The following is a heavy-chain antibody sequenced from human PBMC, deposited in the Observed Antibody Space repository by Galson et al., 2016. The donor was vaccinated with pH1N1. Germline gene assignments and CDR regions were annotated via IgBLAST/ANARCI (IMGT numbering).Heavy chain of an antibody. CDR3: ARDGGAYGGAGQDKYFDT. CDR1: GGSISSRNW. J-gene: IGHJ5*02. D-gene: IGHD4-23*01. V-gene: IGHV4-4*02. Sequence: ETLSLTCAVSGGSISSRNWWSWVRQPPGQGLEWIGEIYHIGGTNYNPSPKSRVTISLDDSKNHFSLNLASVTAADTGVDYCARDGGAYGGAGQDKYFDTWGQGTLVTVSS. CDR2: IYHIGGT.